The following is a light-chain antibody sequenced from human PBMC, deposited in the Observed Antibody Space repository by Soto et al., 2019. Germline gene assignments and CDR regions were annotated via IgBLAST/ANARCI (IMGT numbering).Light chain of an antibody. Sequence: QSVLTQPASVSGSPGQSITISCTGTSSDIGGYNYVSWYQQHPGKAPKLMIYGVSDRPSGVSTRFSGSRSGNTASLTISGLQAEDEADYYCRSYTSSSTRVFGGGTKLTVL. CDR1: SSDIGGYNY. CDR3: RSYTSSSTRV. CDR2: GVS. J-gene: IGLJ2*01. V-gene: IGLV2-14*01.